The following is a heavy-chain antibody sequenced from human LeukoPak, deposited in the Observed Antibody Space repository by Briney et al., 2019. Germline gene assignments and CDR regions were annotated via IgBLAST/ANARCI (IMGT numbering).Heavy chain of an antibody. D-gene: IGHD2-21*02. CDR2: ISGSGGST. CDR3: AKGVVRMVTTGYYFDY. Sequence: PGGSLRLSCAASGFTFSSYEMNWVRQAPGKGLEWVSAISGSGGSTYYADSVKGRFTISRDNSKNTLYLQMNSLRAEDTAVYYCAKGVVRMVTTGYYFDYWGQGTLVTVSS. J-gene: IGHJ4*02. V-gene: IGHV3-23*01. CDR1: GFTFSSYE.